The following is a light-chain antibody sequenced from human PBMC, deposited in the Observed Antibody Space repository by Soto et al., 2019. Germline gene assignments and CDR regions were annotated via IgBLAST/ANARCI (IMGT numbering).Light chain of an antibody. CDR1: QTVSQDY. Sequence: EIVLTQSPGTLSLSPGERATFSCRASQTVSQDYLAWFQHKPGQAPRLLMFSATSRAAGIPDRFSGSGYGTDFTLTISRLDPEDFAVYFCQQYGSSPQTFGQGTRVEIK. CDR3: QQYGSSPQT. V-gene: IGKV3-20*01. CDR2: SAT. J-gene: IGKJ1*01.